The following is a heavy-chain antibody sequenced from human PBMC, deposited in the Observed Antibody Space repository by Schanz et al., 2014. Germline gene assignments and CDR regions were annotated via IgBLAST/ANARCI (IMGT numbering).Heavy chain of an antibody. J-gene: IGHJ4*02. CDR3: AKDQGSYGSGSYSYFDY. V-gene: IGHV3-23*01. Sequence: VQLLQSGGALVQPGGSLRLSCSASGFTFSTYAMSWARQTPGKGLEWVSAISGSGASTYYADSVKGRFTISRDNSKNTLYLQMNSLRAEDTAVYYCAKDQGSYGSGSYSYFDYWGQGTLVAVSS. CDR1: GFTFSTYA. D-gene: IGHD3-10*01. CDR2: ISGSGAST.